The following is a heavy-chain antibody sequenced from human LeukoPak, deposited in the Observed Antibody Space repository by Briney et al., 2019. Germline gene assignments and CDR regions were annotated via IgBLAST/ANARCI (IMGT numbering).Heavy chain of an antibody. Sequence: SEALSLTCAVYGGSFSGYYWSWIRQPPGKGLEWIGEINHSGSTNYNPSLKSRVTISVDTSKNQFSLKLSSVTAADTAVYYCARAVSGRFDYWGQGTLVTVSS. J-gene: IGHJ4*02. CDR3: ARAVSGRFDY. CDR1: GGSFSGYY. D-gene: IGHD6-19*01. CDR2: INHSGST. V-gene: IGHV4-34*01.